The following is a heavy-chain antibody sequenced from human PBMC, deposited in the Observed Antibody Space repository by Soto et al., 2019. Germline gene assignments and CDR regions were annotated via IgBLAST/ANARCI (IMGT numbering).Heavy chain of an antibody. CDR2: INDSGGST. D-gene: IGHD3-10*01. CDR3: ARDNHYYGSGSPS. Sequence: PGGSLRLSCAASGFTFSSYAMSWVRQAPGKGLEWVANINDSGGSTYYADSVKGRFTISRDNSKNTLYLQMNSLRAEDTAVYYCARDNHYYGSGSPSWGQGTLVTVSS. V-gene: IGHV3-23*01. J-gene: IGHJ5*02. CDR1: GFTFSSYA.